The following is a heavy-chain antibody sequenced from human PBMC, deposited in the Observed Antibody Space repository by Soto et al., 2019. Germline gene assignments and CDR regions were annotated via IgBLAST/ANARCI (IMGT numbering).Heavy chain of an antibody. CDR2: ISAYNGNT. V-gene: IGHV1-18*01. J-gene: IGHJ6*02. CDR1: GYTFTSYG. D-gene: IGHD3-22*01. Sequence: QVQLVQSGAEVKKPGASVKVSCKASGYTFTSYGISWVRQAPGQGLEWMGWISAYNGNTNYAQKLQGRVTMTTDTPTSTAYVELRSMRSDDTAVYYCARGGRHDSSGYYLPFSGMDVWGQGATVTVSS. CDR3: ARGGRHDSSGYYLPFSGMDV.